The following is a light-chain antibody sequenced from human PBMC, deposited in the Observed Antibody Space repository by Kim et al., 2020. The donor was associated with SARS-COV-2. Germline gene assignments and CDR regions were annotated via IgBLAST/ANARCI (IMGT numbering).Light chain of an antibody. CDR3: QQYGTSPWT. CDR1: QSVSSSY. Sequence: PGDRATLSCRASQSVSSSYFAWYQQKPGQAPRLLIYGASNRATGVPARFSGSGSGTDFTLTISRLEPEDFVVYYCQQYGTSPWTFGQGTKV. J-gene: IGKJ1*01. V-gene: IGKV3-20*01. CDR2: GAS.